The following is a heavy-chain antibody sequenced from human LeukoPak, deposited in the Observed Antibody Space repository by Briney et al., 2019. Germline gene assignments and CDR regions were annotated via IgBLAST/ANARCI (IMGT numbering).Heavy chain of an antibody. J-gene: IGHJ4*02. V-gene: IGHV1-69*01. Sequence: RQXPGXGLEWMGGIIPIFGAANYAQKFQGRVTITADESTSTAYMELSSLRSEDTAVYYCASWYSSSYDYWGQGTLVTVSS. D-gene: IGHD6-6*01. CDR2: IIPIFGAA. CDR3: ASWYSSSYDY.